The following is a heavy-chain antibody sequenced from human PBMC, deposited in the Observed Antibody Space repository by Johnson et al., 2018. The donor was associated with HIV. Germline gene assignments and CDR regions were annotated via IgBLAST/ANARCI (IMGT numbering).Heavy chain of an antibody. V-gene: IGHV3-30*02. Sequence: QVQLVESGGGLIQPGGSLRLSCAASGFTFSSYGMHWVRQAPGKGLEWVAFIRYDGSNKYYADSVKGRFTISRDNSKNTLYLQMNSLRAEDTAVYYCAETPGIAAAGTGYAFDIWGQGTMVTVSS. CDR3: AETPGIAAAGTGYAFDI. CDR2: IRYDGSNK. D-gene: IGHD6-13*01. J-gene: IGHJ3*02. CDR1: GFTFSSYG.